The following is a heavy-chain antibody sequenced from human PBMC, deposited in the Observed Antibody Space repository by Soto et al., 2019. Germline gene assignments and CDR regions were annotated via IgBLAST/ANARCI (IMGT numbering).Heavy chain of an antibody. V-gene: IGHV3-30-3*01. D-gene: IGHD2-15*01. Sequence: QVQLVESGGGVVQPGRSLRLSCAASGFTFSSYAMHWVRQAPGKGLEWVAVISYDGSNKYYADSVKGRFTISRDNSKNTLYLQMNSLRAEDTAVYYCARDTSLVVAATSFDYWGQGTLVTVS. CDR2: ISYDGSNK. J-gene: IGHJ4*02. CDR3: ARDTSLVVAATSFDY. CDR1: GFTFSSYA.